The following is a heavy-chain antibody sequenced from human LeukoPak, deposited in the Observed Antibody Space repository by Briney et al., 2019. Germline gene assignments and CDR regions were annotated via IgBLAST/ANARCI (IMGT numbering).Heavy chain of an antibody. J-gene: IGHJ6*03. D-gene: IGHD3-10*01. CDR3: AKDSGDRDYCYYMDV. Sequence: GRSLRLSCAASGFTFSSYAMHWVRQAPGKGLEWVAVISYDGSNKYYADSVKGRFTISRDNSKNTLYLQMNSLRAEDTAVYYCAKDSGDRDYCYYMDVWGKGTTVTVSS. CDR2: ISYDGSNK. CDR1: GFTFSSYA. V-gene: IGHV3-30*18.